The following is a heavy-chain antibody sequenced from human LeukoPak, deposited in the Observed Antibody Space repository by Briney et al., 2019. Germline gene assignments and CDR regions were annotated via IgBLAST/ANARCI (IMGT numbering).Heavy chain of an antibody. D-gene: IGHD7-27*01. J-gene: IGHJ6*03. Sequence: GASVKVSCKASGFTFTSSGRQWVRQARGQRLEWIGWIVVGSGNTNYAQKFQERVTITRDMSTSTAYMELSSLRSEDTAVYYCAARTGDRYYYYYMDGWGRRTTVTVSS. CDR3: AARTGDRYYYYYMDG. CDR1: GFTFTSSG. CDR2: IVVGSGNT. V-gene: IGHV1-58*02.